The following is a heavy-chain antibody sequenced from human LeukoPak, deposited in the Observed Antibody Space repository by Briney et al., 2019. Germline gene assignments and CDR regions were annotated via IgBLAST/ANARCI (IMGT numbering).Heavy chain of an antibody. CDR3: ARAVLQLWPRGYYYMDV. CDR1: GGSLSSGGYY. CDR2: IYHSGST. V-gene: IGHV4-30-2*01. Sequence: SQTLSLTCTVSGGSLSSGGYYWSWIRQPPGKGLEWIGYIYHSGSTYYNPSLKSRVTISVDRSKNQFSLKLSSVTAADTAVYYCARAVLQLWPRGYYYMDVWGKGTTVTVSS. J-gene: IGHJ6*03. D-gene: IGHD5-18*01.